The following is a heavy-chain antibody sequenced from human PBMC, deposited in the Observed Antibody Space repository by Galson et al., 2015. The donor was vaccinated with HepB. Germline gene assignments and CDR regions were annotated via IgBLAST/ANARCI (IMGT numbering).Heavy chain of an antibody. CDR2: ISYDGSNK. D-gene: IGHD2-8*02. J-gene: IGHJ4*02. Sequence: SLRLSCAASGFTFNSYDMHWVRQAPGKGLEWVAIISYDGSNKYYADSVKGRFTMSRDNSKRTLYLQMNSLRAEDTAVYYCAREMGWGRFDYWGLGTLVTVSS. V-gene: IGHV3-30-3*01. CDR1: GFTFNSYD. CDR3: AREMGWGRFDY.